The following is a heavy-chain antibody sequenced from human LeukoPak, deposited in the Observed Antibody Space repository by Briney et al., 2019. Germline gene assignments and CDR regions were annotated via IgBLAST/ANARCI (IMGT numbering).Heavy chain of an antibody. V-gene: IGHV4-34*01. CDR3: ARDYMVRGVIGY. Sequence: PSETLSLTCAVYGGSFSGYYWSWIRQPPGKGLEWIGEINHSGSTNYNPSLKSRVTISVDTSKNQFSLKLSSVTAADTAVYYCARDYMVRGVIGYWGQGTLVTVSS. J-gene: IGHJ4*02. CDR2: INHSGST. D-gene: IGHD3-10*01. CDR1: GGSFSGYY.